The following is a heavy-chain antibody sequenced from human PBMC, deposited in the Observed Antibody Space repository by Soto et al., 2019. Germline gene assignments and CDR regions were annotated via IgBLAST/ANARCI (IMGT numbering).Heavy chain of an antibody. CDR1: GYSLTNYC. J-gene: IGHJ3*02. CDR2: IYPGDSDT. CDR3: ARLRLGSVDNGFDI. Sequence: PGESLKTSCKGSGYSLTNYCIGWVRQMPGKGLEWMGIIYPGDSDTRYSPSFQGQVTISADKSISTAYLQWSSLKASDTAMYYCARLRLGSVDNGFDIWGQGTMVTVSS. V-gene: IGHV5-51*01. D-gene: IGHD2-15*01.